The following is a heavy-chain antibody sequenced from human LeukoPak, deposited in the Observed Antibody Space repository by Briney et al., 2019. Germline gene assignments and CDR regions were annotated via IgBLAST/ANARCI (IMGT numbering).Heavy chain of an antibody. D-gene: IGHD1-26*01. V-gene: IGHV3-23*01. J-gene: IGHJ2*01. CDR3: AKDRTVGASYWYFDL. CDR1: GFSFSTYA. Sequence: PGGSLRLSCAASGFSFSTYAMSWVRQAPGKGLEWVSGVNGNGGSTSYADSVKGRFTIFRDNSKNTVYLQMNSLRVEDTAVYYCAKDRTVGASYWYFDLWGRGTLVTVSS. CDR2: VNGNGGST.